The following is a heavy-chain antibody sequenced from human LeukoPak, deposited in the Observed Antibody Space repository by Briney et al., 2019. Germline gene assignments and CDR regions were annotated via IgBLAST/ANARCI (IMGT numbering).Heavy chain of an antibody. J-gene: IGHJ4*02. Sequence: SGTLSLTCAVSGGSISSSSWWSWVRQSPGTGLEWIGKIYHTGSANYNPSLKSRVTLSVDKSKNQFSLKLSSVTAADTAVYYCARGRGAAGLNYWGPGTLVTVSS. V-gene: IGHV4-4*02. CDR2: IYHTGSA. CDR1: GGSISSSSW. CDR3: ARGRGAAGLNY. D-gene: IGHD6-13*01.